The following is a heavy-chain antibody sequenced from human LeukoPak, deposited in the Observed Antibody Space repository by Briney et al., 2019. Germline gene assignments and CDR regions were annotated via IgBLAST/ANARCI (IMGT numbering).Heavy chain of an antibody. CDR3: AVAAGSGY. CDR2: ISSSSSYI. D-gene: IGHD2-15*01. V-gene: IGHV3-21*04. J-gene: IGHJ4*02. CDR1: GFTFSSYS. Sequence: GGSLRLSCAASGFTFSSYSMNWVRQAPGKGLEWVSSISSSSSYIYYADSVKGRFTISRDNSKNTLYLQMNSLRAEDTAVYYCAVAAGSGYWGQGTLVTVSS.